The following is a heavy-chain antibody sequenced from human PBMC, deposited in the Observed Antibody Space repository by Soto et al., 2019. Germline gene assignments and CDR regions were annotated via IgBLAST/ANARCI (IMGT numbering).Heavy chain of an antibody. D-gene: IGHD6-19*01. Sequence: QVQLLQSGAEVKKPGSSVRVSCEASGGTFRIYAISWVRQAPGKGLEWMGEIIPIFGTVNYAQKFQGRVTITADESTTTVYMDLRSLRSEDTAVYYCAKGAVAGTPTSYYYYGMDVWGQGTTVTVSS. V-gene: IGHV1-69*12. CDR1: GGTFRIYA. CDR3: AKGAVAGTPTSYYYYGMDV. CDR2: IIPIFGTV. J-gene: IGHJ6*02.